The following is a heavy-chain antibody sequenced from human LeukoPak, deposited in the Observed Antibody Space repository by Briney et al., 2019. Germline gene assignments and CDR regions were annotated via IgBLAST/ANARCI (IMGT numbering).Heavy chain of an antibody. CDR2: IYYSGST. CDR3: ARLGYSYGEYYFDY. Sequence: SETLSLTCTVSGGSISSSSYSWGWIRQPPGKGLEWIGSIYYSGSTYYNPSLKSRVTISVDTSKNQFSLKLSSVTAADTAVYYCARLGYSYGEYYFDYWGQGTLVTVSS. V-gene: IGHV4-39*01. D-gene: IGHD5-18*01. J-gene: IGHJ4*02. CDR1: GGSISSSSYS.